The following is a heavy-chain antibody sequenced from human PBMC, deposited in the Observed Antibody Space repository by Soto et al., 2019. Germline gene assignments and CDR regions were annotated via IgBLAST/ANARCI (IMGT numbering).Heavy chain of an antibody. D-gene: IGHD2-15*01. CDR3: AHRPSYCSGGSCCSGFDY. Sequence: QITLKESGPTLVKPTQTLTLTCTFSGFSLSTSGVGVGWIRQPPGKALEWLALIYWDDDKRYSPSLKSRLTITKDTSKNQVVLTRTNMDPVDTATYYCAHRPSYCSGGSCCSGFDYWGQGTLVTVSS. CDR1: GFSLSTSGVG. J-gene: IGHJ4*02. CDR2: IYWDDDK. V-gene: IGHV2-5*02.